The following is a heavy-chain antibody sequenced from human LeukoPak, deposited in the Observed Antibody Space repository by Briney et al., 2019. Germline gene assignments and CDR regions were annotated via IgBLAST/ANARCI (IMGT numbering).Heavy chain of an antibody. CDR3: AREIAVAGTDNWFDP. Sequence: SVKVSCKASGGTFSSYAISWVRQAPGQGLEWMGGIIPIFGTANYAQKFQGRVTITADESTSTAYMELSSLRSEDTAVYYCAREIAVAGTDNWFDPWGQGTLVTVSS. D-gene: IGHD6-19*01. V-gene: IGHV1-69*13. CDR2: IIPIFGTA. J-gene: IGHJ5*02. CDR1: GGTFSSYA.